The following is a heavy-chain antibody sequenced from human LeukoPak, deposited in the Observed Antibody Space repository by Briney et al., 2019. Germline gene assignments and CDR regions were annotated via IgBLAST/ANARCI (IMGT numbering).Heavy chain of an antibody. CDR1: GLPFSSYA. CDR2: FCGSGCST. V-gene: IGHV3-23*01. Sequence: SGGSLRLSCGVSGLPFSSYAMAWARQPPGKGLEWVSAFCGSGCSTYYADSVKGRFTISRDNSKSTLYLQMNSLRAEDTAIYFCTKEYDYSGYLGQGRGYFDYWGQGTLVTVSS. CDR3: TKEYDYSGYLGQGRGYFDY. D-gene: IGHD3-22*01. J-gene: IGHJ4*02.